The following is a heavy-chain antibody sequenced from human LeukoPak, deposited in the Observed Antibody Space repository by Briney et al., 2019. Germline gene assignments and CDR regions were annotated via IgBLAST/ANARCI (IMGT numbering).Heavy chain of an antibody. Sequence: GGSLRLSCTASGFIFSNYSMNWVRQAPGKGLEWVSYISRSSGSIYYADSVKGRFTISRDNAKNSLYLQMNRLRAEDTAVDYCERDVSTVSPYCVDFWGQGTLVTVSS. V-gene: IGHV3-48*01. CDR1: GFIFSNYS. CDR2: ISRSSGSI. CDR3: ERDVSTVSPYCVDF. J-gene: IGHJ4*02. D-gene: IGHD4-4*01.